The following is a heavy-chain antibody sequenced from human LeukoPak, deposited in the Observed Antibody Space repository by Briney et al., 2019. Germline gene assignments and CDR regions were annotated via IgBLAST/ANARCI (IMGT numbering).Heavy chain of an antibody. CDR2: INPSGGST. V-gene: IGHV1-46*01. CDR3: ARDLVVPSGSYAFDI. D-gene: IGHD1-26*01. CDR1: GYTFTSYY. J-gene: IGHJ3*02. Sequence: ASVKVSCKASGYTFTSYYMHWVRQAPGQGLEWMGIINPSGGSTSYAQKFQGRVTMTRDTSTSTVYMELSSPRSEDTAVYYCARDLVVPSGSYAFDIWGQGTMVTVSS.